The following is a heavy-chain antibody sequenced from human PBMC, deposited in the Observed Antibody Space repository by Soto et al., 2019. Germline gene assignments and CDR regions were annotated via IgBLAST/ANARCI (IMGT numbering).Heavy chain of an antibody. D-gene: IGHD4-17*01. V-gene: IGHV4-4*02. J-gene: IGHJ5*02. CDR2: IYHSGST. CDR1: SVSISSSNW. Sequence: QVQLQASGPGLVKPSGTLSLTCAVSSVSISSSNWWSWVRQPPCNGLEWIGEIYHSGSTNYNPSLKCRVTISVDKSKNQFSTKLSSVHAADTAVYDCARANTVTTTNWFDPWGQGTLVTVSS. CDR3: ARANTVTTTNWFDP.